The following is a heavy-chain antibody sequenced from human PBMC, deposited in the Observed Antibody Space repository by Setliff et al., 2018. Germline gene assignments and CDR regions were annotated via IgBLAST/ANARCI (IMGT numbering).Heavy chain of an antibody. CDR2: LSSANNYI. Sequence: GGSLRLSCAASGFAFASYNMIWVRQAPGKGLEWVSSLSSANNYILYADSAKGRFTISRDNAKSSLYLQMNSLSAEDTAIYYCASSRTWIPVLDYCGQGTLVTVSS. J-gene: IGHJ4*02. V-gene: IGHV3-21*01. CDR3: ASSRTWIPVLDY. CDR1: GFAFASYN. D-gene: IGHD5-18*01.